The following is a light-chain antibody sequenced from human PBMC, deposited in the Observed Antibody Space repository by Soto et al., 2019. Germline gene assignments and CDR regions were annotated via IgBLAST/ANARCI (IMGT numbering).Light chain of an antibody. CDR3: CSYAGSSTFLYF. CDR2: EVS. V-gene: IGLV2-23*02. CDR1: SSDVGSYNL. J-gene: IGLJ1*01. Sequence: QSVLTQPASVSGSPGQSITISCTGTSSDVGSYNLVSWYQQHPGKAPKLMIYEVSKRPSGVSNRFSGSKSGNTASLTISGLRAEDEADYYCCSYAGSSTFLYFFGTGTKVTVL.